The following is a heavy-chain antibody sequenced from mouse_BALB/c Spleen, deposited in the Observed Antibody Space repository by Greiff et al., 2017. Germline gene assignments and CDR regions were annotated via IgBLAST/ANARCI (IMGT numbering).Heavy chain of an antibody. CDR3: ARDQYYGSSYGAMDY. D-gene: IGHD1-1*01. Sequence: EVQLVESGGGLVKPGGSLKLSCAASGFTFSDYYMYWVRQTPEKRLEWVATISDGGSYTYYPDSVKGRFTISRDNAKNNLYLQMSSLKSEDTAMYYCARDQYYGSSYGAMDYWGQGTSVTVSS. CDR1: GFTFSDYY. V-gene: IGHV5-4*02. J-gene: IGHJ4*01. CDR2: ISDGGSYT.